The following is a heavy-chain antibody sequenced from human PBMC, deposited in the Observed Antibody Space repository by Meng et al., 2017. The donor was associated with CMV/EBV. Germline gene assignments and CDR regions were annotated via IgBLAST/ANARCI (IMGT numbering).Heavy chain of an antibody. D-gene: IGHD6-13*01. CDR3: ARGPRAAALGRG. Sequence: ASVKVSCKGSGYTFTSYDINWVRQATGQGLEWMGWMNPNSGNTGYVQKFQGRVTMTRNTSISTAYMELSSLRSEDTAVYYCARGPRAAALGRGWGQGTLVTVSS. J-gene: IGHJ4*02. CDR1: GYTFTSYD. V-gene: IGHV1-8*01. CDR2: MNPNSGNT.